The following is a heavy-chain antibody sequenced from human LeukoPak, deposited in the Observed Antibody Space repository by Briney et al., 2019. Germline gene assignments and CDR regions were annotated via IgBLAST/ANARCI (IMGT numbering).Heavy chain of an antibody. CDR2: ISGSGGSI. CDR3: ARDKGGMVPFDY. CDR1: GFIFRSYG. Sequence: GGSLRLSCAASGFIFRSYGMSWVRQAPGKGLEWVSGISGSGGSIYYADSVKGRFTIARDDAKNSLYLQMNSLRAEDTAVYFCARDKGGMVPFDYWGQGTLVTVSS. D-gene: IGHD3-10*01. J-gene: IGHJ4*02. V-gene: IGHV3-23*01.